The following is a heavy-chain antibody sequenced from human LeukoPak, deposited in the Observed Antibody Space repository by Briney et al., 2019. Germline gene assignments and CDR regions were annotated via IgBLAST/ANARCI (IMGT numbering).Heavy chain of an antibody. CDR1: GFTFSSYS. D-gene: IGHD3-3*01. CDR2: IGSSSSTI. Sequence: PGGSLRLSCAASGFTFSSYSMNWVRQAPGKGLEWVSYIGSSSSTIYYADSVKGRFTISRDNAKNSLYLQMNSLRAEDTAVYYCARGPPYYDFWSGSPWFDPWGQGTLVTVSS. J-gene: IGHJ5*02. CDR3: ARGPPYYDFWSGSPWFDP. V-gene: IGHV3-48*01.